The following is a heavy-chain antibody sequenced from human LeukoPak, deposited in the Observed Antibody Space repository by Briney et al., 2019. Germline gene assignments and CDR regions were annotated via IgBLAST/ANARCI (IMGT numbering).Heavy chain of an antibody. V-gene: IGHV3-21*01. D-gene: IGHD2-15*01. CDR2: ISSSSSYI. J-gene: IGHJ4*02. CDR1: GFTFSSYS. CDR3: ARDGVVGAANDY. Sequence: GGSLRLSCAASGFTFSSYSMNWVRQAPGKGLEWVSSISSSSSYIYYADSVKGRFTISRDNAKNSLYLQMNSLRAEDTAVYYCARDGVVGAANDYWGQGTLVTVSS.